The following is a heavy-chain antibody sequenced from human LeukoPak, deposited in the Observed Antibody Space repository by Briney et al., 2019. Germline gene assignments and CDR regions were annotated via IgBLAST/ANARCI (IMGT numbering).Heavy chain of an antibody. CDR1: GGTFSSYA. J-gene: IGHJ4*02. D-gene: IGHD3-22*01. CDR2: IIPILGTA. CDR3: ADGDYYDSSGYYSLDY. V-gene: IGHV1-69*04. Sequence: VASVKVSCKASGGTFSSYAISWVRQAPGQGLEWMGRIIPILGTANYAQKFQGRVTITADKSTSTAYMELSSLRSEDTAVYYCADGDYYDSSGYYSLDYWGQGTLVTVSS.